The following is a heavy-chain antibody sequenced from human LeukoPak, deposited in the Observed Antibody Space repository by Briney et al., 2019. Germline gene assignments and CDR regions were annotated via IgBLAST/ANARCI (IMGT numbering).Heavy chain of an antibody. D-gene: IGHD3-3*01. Sequence: GGSLRLSCAASGFTFSSYWMHWVRQAPGKGLVWVSRINSDASSTSYADSVKGRFTISRDNARNSLFLQMNSLIAEDTAIYYCARSLISAVIGMDVWGQGTAVTVSS. V-gene: IGHV3-74*01. J-gene: IGHJ6*02. CDR1: GFTFSSYW. CDR2: INSDASST. CDR3: ARSLISAVIGMDV.